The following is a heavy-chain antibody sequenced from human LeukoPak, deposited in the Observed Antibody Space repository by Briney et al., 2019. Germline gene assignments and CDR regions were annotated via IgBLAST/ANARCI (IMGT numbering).Heavy chain of an antibody. J-gene: IGHJ4*02. CDR2: FSYNVHS. V-gene: IGHV4-61*01. CDR1: GGSVSSSNYY. D-gene: IGHD6-13*01. Sequence: SETLSLTCTVSGGSVSSSNYYWSWIRQPPGKGLEWVGFFSYNVHSDYNPSLKSRVTISVDTSNNQFSLKLSSVTAADTAIYYCARVSVAGTGPDYWGQGTLVTVSS. CDR3: ARVSVAGTGPDY.